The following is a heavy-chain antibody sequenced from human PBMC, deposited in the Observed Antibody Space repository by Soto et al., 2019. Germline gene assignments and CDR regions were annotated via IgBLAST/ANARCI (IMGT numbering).Heavy chain of an antibody. J-gene: IGHJ4*02. V-gene: IGHV3-23*01. Sequence: GGSLRLSCAASGFSFGSYALSWVRQAPGKGLEWVSTISGSDGKTFYADSVKGRFSITRDTSQSTLYLQMNSLRADDTAMYYCARWSYLDYWGQGTRVTVSS. CDR2: ISGSDGKT. CDR3: ARWSYLDY. CDR1: GFSFGSYA. D-gene: IGHD3-3*01.